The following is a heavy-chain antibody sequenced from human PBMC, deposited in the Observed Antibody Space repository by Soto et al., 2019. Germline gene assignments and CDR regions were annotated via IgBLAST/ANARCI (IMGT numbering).Heavy chain of an antibody. CDR1: GGSFSGYY. CDR2: INHSGST. D-gene: IGHD2-2*01. Sequence: QVQLQQWGAGLLKPSETLSLTCAVYGGSFSGYYWIWIRQPPGKGLEWIGEINHSGSTNYNPSLKSRVTISVDTSKNQFSLKLSSVTAAATAVYYGARGRYCISTSCYQYLYYMDVWGKGTTVTVSS. CDR3: ARGRYCISTSCYQYLYYMDV. V-gene: IGHV4-34*01. J-gene: IGHJ6*03.